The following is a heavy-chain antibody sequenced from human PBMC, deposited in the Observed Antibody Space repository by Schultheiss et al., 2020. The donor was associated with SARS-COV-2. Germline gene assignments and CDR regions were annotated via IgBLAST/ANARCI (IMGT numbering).Heavy chain of an antibody. CDR1: GFTFSSYG. D-gene: IGHD6-13*01. Sequence: GGSLRLSCAASGFTFSSYGMHWVRQAPGKGLEWVSGISWNSGSIGYADSVKGRFTISRDNAKNSLYLQMNSLRAEDTAVYYCASGTPGIAAAGPRRFAFDIWGQGTMVTVSS. CDR3: ASGTPGIAAAGPRRFAFDI. CDR2: ISWNSGSI. J-gene: IGHJ3*02. V-gene: IGHV3-9*01.